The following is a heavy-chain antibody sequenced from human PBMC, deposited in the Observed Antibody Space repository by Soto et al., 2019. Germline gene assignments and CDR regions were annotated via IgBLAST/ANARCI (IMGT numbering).Heavy chain of an antibody. CDR1: GYSFTSYW. CDR3: ARWMFAXYCSSTSCSRGYYGMDV. CDR2: IDPSDSYT. Sequence: PGESLKISCKGSGYSFTSYWISWGRQMPGKGLEWVGRIDPSDSYTNYSPSFQGHVTISADKSISTAYLQWSSLKASDTAMYYCARWMFAXYCSSTSCSRGYYGMDVWGQGTTVTVSS. J-gene: IGHJ6*01. V-gene: IGHV5-10-1*01. D-gene: IGHD2-2*01.